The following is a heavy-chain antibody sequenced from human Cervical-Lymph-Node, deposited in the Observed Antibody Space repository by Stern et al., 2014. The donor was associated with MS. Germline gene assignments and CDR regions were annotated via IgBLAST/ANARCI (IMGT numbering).Heavy chain of an antibody. D-gene: IGHD3-10*01. CDR1: GGTFINYS. Sequence: QMQLVQSGAEVKKPGSSVKVSCKASGGTFINYSFSWVRQAPGQGLEWMGVIVPIFGTTNYAQKFQGRVTMTADESTSTAYMELSSLRSEDTAVYYCAYGSKSYYYYFYGMDVWGQGTTVTVSS. CDR3: AYGSKSYYYYFYGMDV. V-gene: IGHV1-69*01. J-gene: IGHJ6*02. CDR2: IVPIFGTT.